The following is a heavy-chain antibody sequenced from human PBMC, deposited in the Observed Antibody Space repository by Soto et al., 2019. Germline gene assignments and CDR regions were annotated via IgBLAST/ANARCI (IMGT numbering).Heavy chain of an antibody. V-gene: IGHV3-21*01. CDR1: GFTFSSYS. D-gene: IGHD6-13*01. Sequence: KPGGSLRLSCAASGFTFSSYSMNWVRQAPGKGLEWVSSISSSSSYIYYADSVKGRFTISRDNAKNSLYLQMSSLRAEGTAVYYCARDSHSSWYGNPWSGMDVWGQGTTVPVSS. CDR3: ARDSHSSWYGNPWSGMDV. J-gene: IGHJ6*02. CDR2: ISSSSSYI.